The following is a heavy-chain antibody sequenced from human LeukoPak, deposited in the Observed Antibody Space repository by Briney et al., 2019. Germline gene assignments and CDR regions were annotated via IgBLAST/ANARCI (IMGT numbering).Heavy chain of an antibody. CDR2: IYTSGST. J-gene: IGHJ3*02. V-gene: IGHV4-4*07. Sequence: PSETLSLTCTVSGGSISSYYWSWSRQPAGKGLEWIGHIYTSGSTKYNPSLKGRVTMSVDTSKNQFSLNLSSVTAADTAVYYCARDHEDIVATIWGEGLNIWGQGTVVTVSS. D-gene: IGHD5-12*01. CDR1: GGSISSYY. CDR3: ARDHEDIVATIWGEGLNI.